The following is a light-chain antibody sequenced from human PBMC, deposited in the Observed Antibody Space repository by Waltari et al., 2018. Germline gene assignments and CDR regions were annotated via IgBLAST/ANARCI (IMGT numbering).Light chain of an antibody. V-gene: IGKV1-39*01. CDR2: AAS. Sequence: DIQMTQSPSSLSASVGDRVTITCRASLSISNYLNWYQQKPGKAPKLLIYAASNLQSGVPSRFSGSGSGTDFTLTISSLQPEDFGTYYCQQSYGIPCTFGQGTKLEI. J-gene: IGKJ2*02. CDR3: QQSYGIPCT. CDR1: LSISNY.